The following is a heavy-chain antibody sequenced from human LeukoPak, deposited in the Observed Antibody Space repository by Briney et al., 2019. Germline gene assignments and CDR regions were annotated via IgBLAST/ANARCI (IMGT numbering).Heavy chain of an antibody. V-gene: IGHV3-74*01. CDR1: GFTFSNYW. J-gene: IGHJ5*02. CDR2: INSDGINT. D-gene: IGHD1-1*01. CDR3: ARVGQQLVGAYSYFDP. Sequence: ESGGSLRLSCAASGFTFSNYWMHWVRQAPGKGLVWVSRINSDGINTSYADSVKGRFTISRDNAKNTLNLQMNSLRAEDTAVYYCARVGQQLVGAYSYFDPWGQGTLVTVSS.